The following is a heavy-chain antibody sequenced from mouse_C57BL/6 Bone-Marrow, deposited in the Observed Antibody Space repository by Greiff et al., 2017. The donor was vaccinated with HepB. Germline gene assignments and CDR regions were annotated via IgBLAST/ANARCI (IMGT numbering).Heavy chain of an antibody. Sequence: EVHLVESGGGLVKPGGSLKLSCAGSGFTFSDYGMHWVRQAPEKGLEWVANISSGSSTNYYADTVKGRFTIYRDNAKNTLFLQMPSLRSEDTDMYYCATSSGEVPWFAYWGQGTLVTVSA. CDR3: ATSSGEVPWFAY. J-gene: IGHJ3*01. V-gene: IGHV5-17*01. D-gene: IGHD3-2*02. CDR1: GFTFSDYG. CDR2: ISSGSSTN.